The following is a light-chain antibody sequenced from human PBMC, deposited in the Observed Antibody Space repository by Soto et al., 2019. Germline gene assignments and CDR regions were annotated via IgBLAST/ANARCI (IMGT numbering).Light chain of an antibody. V-gene: IGKV1-9*01. CDR2: TAS. J-gene: IGKJ4*01. Sequence: DIQLTQSPSFLSASVGDRVSITCRASQGITSFLAWCQQIPGKAPKLLIYTASTLQSGVPPRFSGSGSGTEFTLTISSLQPEDFGTYYCQQLNSYPLTFGGGTRVAI. CDR1: QGITSF. CDR3: QQLNSYPLT.